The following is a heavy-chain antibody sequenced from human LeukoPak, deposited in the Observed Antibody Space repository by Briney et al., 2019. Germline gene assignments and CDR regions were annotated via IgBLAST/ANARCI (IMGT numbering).Heavy chain of an antibody. CDR2: IYTSGST. V-gene: IGHV4-61*02. Sequence: NSSETLSLTCTVSGGSISSGSYFWSWLRQPAGKGLEWIGRIYTSGSTNYNPSLKSRLTISVDTSKNQFSLKLSSVTAADTAVYYCARDGYCSSTSCYDAFDIWGQGTMVTVSS. D-gene: IGHD2-2*03. CDR1: GGSISSGSYF. CDR3: ARDGYCSSTSCYDAFDI. J-gene: IGHJ3*02.